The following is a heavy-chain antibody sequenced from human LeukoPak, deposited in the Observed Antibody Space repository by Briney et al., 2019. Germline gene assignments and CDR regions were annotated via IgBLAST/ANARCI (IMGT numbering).Heavy chain of an antibody. CDR2: IWYDGSNK. CDR1: GFTFRNYG. D-gene: IGHD3-10*01. CDR3: ARDLGLYSPPNYYYYYMDV. Sequence: GSLRPSLAGSGFTFRNYGKHRVRQAPGKGLGWVAVIWYDGSNKYYADSVRGRFTISRDNSKNTLYLQMNSLRAEDTAVYYCARDLGLYSPPNYYYYYMDVWGEGTTVTVSS. V-gene: IGHV3-33*01. J-gene: IGHJ6*03.